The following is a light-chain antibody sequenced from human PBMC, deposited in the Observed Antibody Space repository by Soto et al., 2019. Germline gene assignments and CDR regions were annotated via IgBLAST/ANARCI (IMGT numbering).Light chain of an antibody. J-gene: IGKJ1*01. Sequence: EIVLTQSPGTLSLSPGERVTLSCRASQSVNSSYLAWYQHKPGQAPRLLIYGASTRATGIPDRFSGSGSGTDFTLTIVRLEPGDFPVYYCQQYGNSPQTFGQGTKVDIK. V-gene: IGKV3-20*01. CDR1: QSVNSSY. CDR2: GAS. CDR3: QQYGNSPQT.